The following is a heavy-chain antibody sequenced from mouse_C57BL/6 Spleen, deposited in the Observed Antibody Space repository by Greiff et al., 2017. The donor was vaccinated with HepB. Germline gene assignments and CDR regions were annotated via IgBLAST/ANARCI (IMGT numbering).Heavy chain of an antibody. Sequence: EVQLQQSGPELVKPGASVKMSCKASGYTFTDYNMHWVKQSHGKSLEWIGYINPNNGGTSYNQKFKGKATLTVNKSSSTAYMELRSLTSEDSAVYYCARSYGSRGYFDYWGQGTTLTVSS. V-gene: IGHV1-22*01. J-gene: IGHJ2*01. CDR2: INPNNGGT. CDR1: GYTFTDYN. CDR3: ARSYGSRGYFDY. D-gene: IGHD1-1*01.